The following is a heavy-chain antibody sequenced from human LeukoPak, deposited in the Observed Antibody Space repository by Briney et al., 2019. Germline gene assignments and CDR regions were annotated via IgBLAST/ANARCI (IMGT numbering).Heavy chain of an antibody. CDR3: AKASAMIVVVSKHLDY. J-gene: IGHJ4*02. D-gene: IGHD3-22*01. V-gene: IGHV3-23*01. Sequence: SGGSLRLSCAASGFTFSSYAMSWVRQAPGKGLEWVSAISGSGGSTYYADSVKGRFTISRDNSKNTLYLQMNSLRAEDTAVYYCAKASAMIVVVSKHLDYWGQGTLVTVSS. CDR2: ISGSGGST. CDR1: GFTFSSYA.